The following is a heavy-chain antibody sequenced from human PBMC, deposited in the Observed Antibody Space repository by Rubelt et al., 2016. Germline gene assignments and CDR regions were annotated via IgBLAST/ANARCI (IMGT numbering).Heavy chain of an antibody. CDR1: GGSFSGYY. D-gene: IGHD5-18*01. Sequence: QVQLQQWGAGLLKPSETLSLTCAVYGGSFSGYYWSWIRQPPGKGLERIGEINLGGSTTYNPSHQSRVNISVDTSKNQFYLNLGSVTAADTAVYYCARMIQLWLGIDYWGQGILVTVSS. V-gene: IGHV4-34*01. CDR3: ARMIQLWLGIDY. CDR2: INLGGST. J-gene: IGHJ4*02.